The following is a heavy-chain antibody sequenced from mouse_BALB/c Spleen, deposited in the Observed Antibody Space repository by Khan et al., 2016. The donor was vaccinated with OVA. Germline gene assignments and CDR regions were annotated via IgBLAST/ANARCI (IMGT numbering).Heavy chain of an antibody. Sequence: DLVKPGASVKLSCKASGYTFTSYWTSWLKQTPGQGPEPVGRIAPVSGTTSFNEMFKVNATLTIHTSSRSTHTHLSSLSSGVSAVYCCARCNYYGNSLYGLDCWGQGTSVTVSS. CDR2: IAPVSGTT. V-gene: IGHV1S41*01. CDR1: GYTFTSYW. CDR3: ARCNYYGNSLYGLDC. D-gene: IGHD1-1*01. J-gene: IGHJ4*01.